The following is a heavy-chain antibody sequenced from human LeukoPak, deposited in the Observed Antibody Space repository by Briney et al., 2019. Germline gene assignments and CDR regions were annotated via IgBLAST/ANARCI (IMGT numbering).Heavy chain of an antibody. Sequence: QSGGSLRLSCAASGFTFSKYGMSWVRQAPGKGLEWVSVISGSGGSTDYADPVKGRFTISRDNSKNMLYVQMNSLRVEDTAVYYCVHCGGDCYPCCGMDVWGQGTTVTVSS. CDR1: GFTFSKYG. CDR3: VHCGGDCYPCCGMDV. CDR2: ISGSGGST. D-gene: IGHD2-21*02. J-gene: IGHJ6*02. V-gene: IGHV3-23*01.